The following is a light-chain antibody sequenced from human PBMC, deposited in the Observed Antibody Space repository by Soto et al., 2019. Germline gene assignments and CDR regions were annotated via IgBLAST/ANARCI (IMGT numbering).Light chain of an antibody. CDR2: GAS. CDR3: QQYGGSPQIT. J-gene: IGKJ5*01. CDR1: QSVNNNY. V-gene: IGKV3-20*01. Sequence: EIVLTQSPGTLSLSPGERATLSCRASQSVNNNYLAWYQQKPGQAPRLLIFGASSRATGIPDRFSGSGSGTDFTLTISRLEPEDFAVYYCQQYGGSPQITFGQGTRLEIK.